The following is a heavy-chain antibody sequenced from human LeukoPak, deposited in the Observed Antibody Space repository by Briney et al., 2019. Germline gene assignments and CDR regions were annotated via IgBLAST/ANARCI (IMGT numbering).Heavy chain of an antibody. CDR3: ARGGGYDNALNDYYYMDV. CDR2: ISSNGGST. D-gene: IGHD5-12*01. J-gene: IGHJ6*03. CDR1: GFTFSSYA. V-gene: IGHV3-64*01. Sequence: PGGSLRLSCAASGFTFSSYAMHWVRQAPGKGLEYVSAISSNGGSTYYANSVKGRFTISRDNSKNTLYLQMGSLRAEDMAVYYCARGGGYDNALNDYYYMDVWGKGTTVTVSS.